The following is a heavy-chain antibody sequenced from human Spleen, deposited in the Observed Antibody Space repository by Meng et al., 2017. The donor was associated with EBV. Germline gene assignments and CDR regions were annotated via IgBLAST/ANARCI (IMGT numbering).Heavy chain of an antibody. Sequence: QLHLQESCPGLVKRSETLSLTCAVSGASIDSSDWWTWVCQAPEKGLVWVWEIHPSGTTNYNPSLESRVTISIDKSDNQFSLKVTSVTAADTAVYYCARGLGGHYPTMEYWGQGTLVTVSS. CDR3: ARGLGGHYPTMEY. CDR2: IHPSGTT. CDR1: GASIDSSDW. J-gene: IGHJ4*02. V-gene: IGHV4-4*02. D-gene: IGHD3-22*01.